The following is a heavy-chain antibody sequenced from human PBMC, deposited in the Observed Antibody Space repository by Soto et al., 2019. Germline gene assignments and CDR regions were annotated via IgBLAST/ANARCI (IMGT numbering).Heavy chain of an antibody. D-gene: IGHD2-15*01. J-gene: IGHJ3*01. CDR2: IKQDGSEK. Sequence: VGSLRLSCAASGFTFSSYWMSWGRQAPGKGLEWVANIKQDGSEKYYVDSVKGRFTISRDNAKNSLYLQMNSLRAEDTAVYYCARGNYPRRVGYCSGGSCYSFSLLAFDLWGQGTMVTVS. V-gene: IGHV3-7*01. CDR3: ARGNYPRRVGYCSGGSCYSFSLLAFDL. CDR1: GFTFSSYW.